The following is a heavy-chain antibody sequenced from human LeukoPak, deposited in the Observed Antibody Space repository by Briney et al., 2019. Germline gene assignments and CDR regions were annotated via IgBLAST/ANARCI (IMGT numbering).Heavy chain of an antibody. CDR2: IYGDIT. J-gene: IGHJ4*02. CDR3: AKRARYNSARATDFDS. CDR1: GFTSSNYA. D-gene: IGHD6-19*01. Sequence: PGGSLRLSCAGSGFTSSNYAMVWVRQAPGKGLDWVSGIYGDITFDADSVKGRFTISRDNSNNLVYLQMNNLRAEDTAEYYCAKRARYNSARATDFDSWGQGTQVTVSS. V-gene: IGHV3-23*01.